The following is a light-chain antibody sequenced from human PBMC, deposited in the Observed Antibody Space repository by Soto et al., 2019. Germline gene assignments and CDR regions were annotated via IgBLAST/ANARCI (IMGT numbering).Light chain of an antibody. CDR1: SSNIGAGYD. Sequence: QSVLTQPPSVSGAPGQRVTISCTGSSSNIGAGYDVHWYQQLPGTAPKLLIYGNSNRPSGVPDRFSGSKSGTSASLAITGLQAEDEADCYCQSYDSSLSGFYVFGTGTKLNVL. CDR3: QSYDSSLSGFYV. J-gene: IGLJ1*01. CDR2: GNS. V-gene: IGLV1-40*01.